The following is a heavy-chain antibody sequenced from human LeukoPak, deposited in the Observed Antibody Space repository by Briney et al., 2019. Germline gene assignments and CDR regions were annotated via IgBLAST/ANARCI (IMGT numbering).Heavy chain of an antibody. D-gene: IGHD3-22*01. CDR2: ISGSGGST. J-gene: IGHJ4*02. V-gene: IGHV3-23*01. CDR3: AKSTTKAHYYDSSGYPY. Sequence: GGSLRLSCAASGFTFGSYAMSWVRQAPGKGLEWVSAISGSGGSTYYADSVKGRFTISRDNSKNTLYLQMNSLRAEDTAVYYCAKSTTKAHYYDSSGYPYWGQGTLVTVSS. CDR1: GFTFGSYA.